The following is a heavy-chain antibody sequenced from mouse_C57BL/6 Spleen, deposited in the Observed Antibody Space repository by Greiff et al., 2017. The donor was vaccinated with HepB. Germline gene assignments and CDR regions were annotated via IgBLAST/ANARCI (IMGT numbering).Heavy chain of an antibody. CDR3: ARSLPLLTTGPWFAY. D-gene: IGHD1-1*01. Sequence: VQLKESGPELVKPGASVKISCKASGYSFTDYNMNWVKQSNGKSLEWIGVINPNYGTTSYNQKFKGKATLTVDQSSSTAYMQLNSLTSEDSAVYYCARSLPLLTTGPWFAYWGQGTLVTVSA. CDR1: GYSFTDYN. V-gene: IGHV1-39*01. CDR2: INPNYGTT. J-gene: IGHJ3*01.